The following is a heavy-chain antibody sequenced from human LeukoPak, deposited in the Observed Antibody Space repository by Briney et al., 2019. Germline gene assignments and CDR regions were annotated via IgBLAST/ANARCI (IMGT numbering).Heavy chain of an antibody. V-gene: IGHV1-3*01. J-gene: IGHJ4*02. CDR1: GYTFTSYA. Sequence: EASVKVSCKASGYTFTSYAMHWVRQAPGQRLEWMGWINAGNGNTKYSQKFQGRVTITRDTSASTAYMELRSLRSDDTAVYYCARSLVATNPYYFDYWGQGTLVTVSS. CDR2: INAGNGNT. CDR3: ARSLVATNPYYFDY. D-gene: IGHD5-12*01.